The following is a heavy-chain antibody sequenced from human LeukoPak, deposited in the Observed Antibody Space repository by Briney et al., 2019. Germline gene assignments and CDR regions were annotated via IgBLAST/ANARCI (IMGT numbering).Heavy chain of an antibody. Sequence: QAGGSLRLSCAASGFTFSSYAMHWVRQAPGKGLEWQAVISYDVGNKYYADSVKGRFTISRDNSKNTLYLQMNSLRAEDTAVYYCARDLDHDFWSGYYKTYYYYYYGMDVWGQGTTVTVSS. D-gene: IGHD3-3*01. CDR2: ISYDVGNK. J-gene: IGHJ6*02. CDR3: ARDLDHDFWSGYYKTYYYYYYGMDV. V-gene: IGHV3-30-3*01. CDR1: GFTFSSYA.